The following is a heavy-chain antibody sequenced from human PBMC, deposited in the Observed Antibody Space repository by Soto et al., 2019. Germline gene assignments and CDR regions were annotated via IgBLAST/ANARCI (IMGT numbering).Heavy chain of an antibody. CDR2: IYPSDSDT. D-gene: IGHD6-13*01. V-gene: IGHV5-51*01. CDR1: GYSFTSYW. Sequence: PGESLKISCKGTGYSFTSYWIGWVRQMPGKGLEWMGIIYPSDSDTRYSPSFQGQVTISADKSISTAYLQRSSLKASDTAMYYCARTSAAGKYYYGMDVWGQGTTVTVSS. CDR3: ARTSAAGKYYYGMDV. J-gene: IGHJ6*02.